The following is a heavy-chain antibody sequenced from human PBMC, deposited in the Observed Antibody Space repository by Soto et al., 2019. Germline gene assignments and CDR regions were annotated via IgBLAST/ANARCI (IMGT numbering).Heavy chain of an antibody. J-gene: IGHJ4*02. CDR3: ARLGSSSYML. V-gene: IGHV5-10-1*01. D-gene: IGHD6-6*01. CDR1: GYIFTSYW. Sequence: PVESLKISCKGSGYIFTSYWIRWGLQMPGKVLEWMGRIDPSDSYTNYSPSFQGHVTISADKSISTAYLQWSSLKASDTAMYYCARLGSSSYMLWGQGTLVTVSS. CDR2: IDPSDSYT.